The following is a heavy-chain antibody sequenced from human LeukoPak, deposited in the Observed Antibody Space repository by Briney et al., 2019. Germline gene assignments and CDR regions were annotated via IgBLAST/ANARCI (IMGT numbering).Heavy chain of an antibody. J-gene: IGHJ3*02. CDR2: ISSSSSYI. D-gene: IGHD5-24*01. Sequence: PGGSLRLSCAASGFTFSSYSMNWVRQAPGKGLEWVSSISSSSSYIYYADSVKGRFTISRDNAKNSLYLQMNSLRAEDTAVYYCARERDGYNYDAFDIWGQGTMVTVSS. V-gene: IGHV3-21*01. CDR1: GFTFSSYS. CDR3: ARERDGYNYDAFDI.